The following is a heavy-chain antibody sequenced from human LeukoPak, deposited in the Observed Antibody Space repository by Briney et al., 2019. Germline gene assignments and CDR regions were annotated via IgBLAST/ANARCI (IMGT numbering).Heavy chain of an antibody. J-gene: IGHJ4*02. V-gene: IGHV3-30*18. CDR1: GFTFDDYD. Sequence: GGSLRLSCAASGFTFDDYDMSWVRQAPGKGLEGVTVISYDGNNKYYADSVKGRFTISRDNSKTTIHLQMNSLKAEDTAVYYCVKEGNYFGSWRHSISFDYWGQGSLVTVSS. CDR2: ISYDGNNK. CDR3: VKEGNYFGSWRHSISFDY. D-gene: IGHD3-10*01.